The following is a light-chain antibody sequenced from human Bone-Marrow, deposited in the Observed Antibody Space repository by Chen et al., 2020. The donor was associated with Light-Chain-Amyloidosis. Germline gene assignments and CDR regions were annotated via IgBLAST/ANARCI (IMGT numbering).Light chain of an antibody. CDR2: DDY. V-gene: IGLV3-21*02. CDR1: NIGIKS. J-gene: IGLJ3*02. CDR3: QVWDSSSDHVV. Sequence: SYVLTQSPSVSVGPGQTARITCGGNNIGIKSVHWYQQKPGQAPVLVVFDDYDRLSGIPERFSGSNAGSTATLTVSRVEAGDEADYYCQVWDSSSDHVVFGGGTKLTVL.